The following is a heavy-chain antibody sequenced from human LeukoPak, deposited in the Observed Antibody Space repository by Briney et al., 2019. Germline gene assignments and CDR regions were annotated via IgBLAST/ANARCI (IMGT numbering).Heavy chain of an antibody. CDR1: GFTFSDYA. D-gene: IGHD1-26*01. J-gene: IGHJ4*02. V-gene: IGHV3-23*01. Sequence: PGGSLRLSCAASGFTFSDYAMSWVRQAPGKSLEWVSTISVSAGSTYYADSVKGRFTISRDNSKNTLYLQMNSLRAGDTAVYYCAKRPLGNGGSYVDYWGQGTLVAVSS. CDR3: AKRPLGNGGSYVDY. CDR2: ISVSAGST.